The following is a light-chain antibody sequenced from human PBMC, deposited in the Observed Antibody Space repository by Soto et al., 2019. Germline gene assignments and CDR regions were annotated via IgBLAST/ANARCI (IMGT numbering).Light chain of an antibody. CDR2: AAS. CDR3: QQYKNWPRT. J-gene: IGKJ1*01. CDR1: QDIRSA. Sequence: AIQLTQSPSSLSASVGDRVTITCRASQDIRSALGWYQQKPGKVPKLLIYAASTLQSGVPSRFSGSGSGTDFTLTISRLQSEDFAVYYCQQYKNWPRTFGQGTKVDIK. V-gene: IGKV1-6*01.